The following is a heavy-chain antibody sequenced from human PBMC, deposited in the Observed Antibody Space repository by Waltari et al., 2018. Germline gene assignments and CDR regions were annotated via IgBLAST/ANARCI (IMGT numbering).Heavy chain of an antibody. CDR1: GLTFRSYW. CDR2: INQDGNKL. V-gene: IGHV3-7*01. Sequence: EVHLVESGGGLVQPGGSLRLSCWASGLTFRSYWMSWVRQAPGRGLEWVANINQDGNKLYYVDSVEGRFTSSRDNAKNSLYLQMNSLRAEDTAVYYCARDQMVTVTDDNWCDSWGQGNLVTVSS. CDR3: ARDQMVTVTDDNWCDS. D-gene: IGHD4-17*01. J-gene: IGHJ5*01.